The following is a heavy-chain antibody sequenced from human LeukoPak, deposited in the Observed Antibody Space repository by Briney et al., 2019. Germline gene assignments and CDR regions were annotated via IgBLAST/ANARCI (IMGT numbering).Heavy chain of an antibody. Sequence: ASVKVSGKASGYTRTELSMHWVRQAPGKGLEWMGGFDPEDGETIYAQKFQGRVTMTEDTSTDTAYMELSSLRSEDTAVYYCATGGRGIAVAEFDYWGQGTLVTVSS. CDR2: FDPEDGET. CDR1: GYTRTELS. CDR3: ATGGRGIAVAEFDY. D-gene: IGHD6-19*01. V-gene: IGHV1-24*01. J-gene: IGHJ4*02.